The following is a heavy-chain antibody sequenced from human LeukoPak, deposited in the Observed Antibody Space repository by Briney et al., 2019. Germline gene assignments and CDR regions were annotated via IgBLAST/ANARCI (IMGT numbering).Heavy chain of an antibody. Sequence: GGSLRLSCAASGFTFDDYAMHWVRQAPGKGLEWASGISWNSGSIGYADSVKGRFTISRDNAKNSLYLQMNSLRAEDTALYYCAKDISLNYYGSGSPKDYWGQGTLVTVSS. CDR1: GFTFDDYA. V-gene: IGHV3-9*01. CDR3: AKDISLNYYGSGSPKDY. J-gene: IGHJ4*02. D-gene: IGHD3-10*01. CDR2: ISWNSGSI.